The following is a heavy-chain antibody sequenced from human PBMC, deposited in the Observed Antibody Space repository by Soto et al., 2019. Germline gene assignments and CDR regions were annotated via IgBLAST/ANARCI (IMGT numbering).Heavy chain of an antibody. CDR3: AKSDRGVFGVVMSPALDPLDV. V-gene: IGHV3-30*19. D-gene: IGHD3-3*01. CDR2: ISYDGDYK. CDR1: GVTFRTYG. Sequence: LSLSCVVSGVTFRTYGVHWVRQAPGKGLEWVAVISYDGDYKSYADSVKGRFSISRDNSKNTVYLQLTSLGAEDTALYYCAKSDRGVFGVVMSPALDPLDVWGQGTMVTVSS. J-gene: IGHJ3*01.